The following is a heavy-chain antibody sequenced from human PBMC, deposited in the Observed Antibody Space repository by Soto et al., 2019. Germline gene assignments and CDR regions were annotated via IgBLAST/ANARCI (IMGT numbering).Heavy chain of an antibody. J-gene: IGHJ6*02. CDR1: GFTFSNSW. V-gene: IGHV3-74*01. Sequence: EVQLVESGGGLVQPGGSLRLSCRASGFTFSNSWMHWVRHAPGKGLVWVSRINNDGSNTAYADSVKGRFTISRDNAKNTLYMQMNFLRVEDTAVYYCARDEGGPDVWGQGTTVTVSS. CDR2: INNDGSNT. CDR3: ARDEGGPDV.